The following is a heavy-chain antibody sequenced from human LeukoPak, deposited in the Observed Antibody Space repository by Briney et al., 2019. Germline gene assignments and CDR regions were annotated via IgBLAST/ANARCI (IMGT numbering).Heavy chain of an antibody. Sequence: TGGSLRLSCAASGFTFSSYSMNWVRQAPGKGLEWVSSISSSSSYIYYADSVKGRFTISRDNSKNTLYLQMNSLRAEDTAVYYCARRYYYGSGSSPFDYWGQGTLVTVSS. D-gene: IGHD3-10*01. V-gene: IGHV3-21*04. J-gene: IGHJ4*02. CDR1: GFTFSSYS. CDR2: ISSSSSYI. CDR3: ARRYYYGSGSSPFDY.